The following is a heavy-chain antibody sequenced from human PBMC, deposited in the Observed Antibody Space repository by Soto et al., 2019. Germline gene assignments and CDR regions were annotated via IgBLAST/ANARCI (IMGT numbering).Heavy chain of an antibody. Sequence: AASVKVSCKASGYTFTGYYMHWVRQAPGQGLEWMGWINPNSGGTNYAQKFQGRVTMTRDTSISTAYMELSRLRSDDTAVYYCARDQYSSSSNWFDPWGQGTLVTVSS. CDR1: GYTFTGYY. CDR2: INPNSGGT. CDR3: ARDQYSSSSNWFDP. J-gene: IGHJ5*02. V-gene: IGHV1-2*02. D-gene: IGHD6-13*01.